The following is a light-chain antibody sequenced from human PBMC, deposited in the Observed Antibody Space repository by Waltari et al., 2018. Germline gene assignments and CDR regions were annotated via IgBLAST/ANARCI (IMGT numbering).Light chain of an antibody. CDR1: QSVLYSSNNKNY. CDR2: WAS. J-gene: IGKJ3*01. CDR3: QQYYSTRFT. V-gene: IGKV4-1*01. Sequence: DIVMTQSPDSLAVSLGERATINCKSSQSVLYSSNNKNYLAWYQQKPGQPPKLLIYWASTRESGVPDRFSGSGSGTDFTLTISCLQAEDVAVYYCQQYYSTRFTFGPGTKVDIK.